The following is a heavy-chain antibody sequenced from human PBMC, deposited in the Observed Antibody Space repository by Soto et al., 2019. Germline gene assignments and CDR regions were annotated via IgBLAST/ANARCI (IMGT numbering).Heavy chain of an antibody. CDR3: AKESDYDILTGYASLHPAVEGNYMDV. CDR2: ISGSGGST. J-gene: IGHJ6*03. V-gene: IGHV3-23*01. CDR1: GFTFSSYA. Sequence: GGSLRLSCAASGFTFSSYAMSWVRQAPGKGLEWVSAISGSGGSTYYADSVKGRFTISRDNSKNTLYLQMNSLRAEDTAVYYCAKESDYDILTGYASLHPAVEGNYMDVWGKGTTVTVSS. D-gene: IGHD3-9*01.